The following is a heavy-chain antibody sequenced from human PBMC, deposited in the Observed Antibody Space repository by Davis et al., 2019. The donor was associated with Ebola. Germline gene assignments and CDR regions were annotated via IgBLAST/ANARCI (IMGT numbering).Heavy chain of an antibody. CDR3: ARDPDTSGYYSWFDP. Sequence: GESLKISCSASGFTFSSYAMHWVRQAPGRGLESVSRISTNGESPYYAESVRGRFTISRDNSKNTLYLQMNSLRVEDTAVYYCARDPDTSGYYSWFDPWGQGTLVTVSS. CDR1: GFTFSSYA. CDR2: ISTNGESP. D-gene: IGHD6-19*01. J-gene: IGHJ5*02. V-gene: IGHV3-64*04.